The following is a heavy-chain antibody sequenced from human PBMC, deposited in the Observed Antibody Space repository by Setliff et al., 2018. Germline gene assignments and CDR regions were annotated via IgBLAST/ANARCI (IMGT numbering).Heavy chain of an antibody. J-gene: IGHJ4*02. Sequence: ASVKVSCKASGYTFTSYAMHWVRQAPGQRLEWMGWINAGDGNTKYSQKFQGRVTITRDTSASTAYMELSSLRSEDTAVYYCARDGIAARPGADYWGQGTLVTVSS. CDR1: GYTFTSYA. V-gene: IGHV1-3*01. CDR2: INAGDGNT. CDR3: ARDGIAARPGADY. D-gene: IGHD6-6*01.